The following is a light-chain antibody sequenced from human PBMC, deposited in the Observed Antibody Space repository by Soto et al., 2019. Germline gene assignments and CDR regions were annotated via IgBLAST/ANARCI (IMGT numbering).Light chain of an antibody. J-gene: IGLJ2*01. CDR1: KVGDKY. V-gene: IGLV3-1*01. CDR2: HDT. CDR3: QAWDRDTVV. Sequence: SYELTQPPSVSVSPGQTASITCSGDKVGDKYACWYQQKAGQSPVLVIHHDTKRPSGIPERFSGSSSGNTATLTIRGTQAMDEADYFCQAWDRDTVVFGGGTKLTVL.